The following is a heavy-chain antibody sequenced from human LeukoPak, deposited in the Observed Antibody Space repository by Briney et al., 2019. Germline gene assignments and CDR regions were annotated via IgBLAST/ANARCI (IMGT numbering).Heavy chain of an antibody. D-gene: IGHD3-3*01. Sequence: PGGSLRLSCAASGFTFSSYAMSWVRQAPGKGLEWIGEINHSGSTNYNPSLKSRVTISVDTSKNQFSLKLSSVTAADTAVYYCARGRRITIFGVVSNWFDPWGQGTLVTVSS. J-gene: IGHJ5*02. CDR3: ARGRRITIFGVVSNWFDP. V-gene: IGHV4-34*01. CDR1: GFTFSSYA. CDR2: INHSGST.